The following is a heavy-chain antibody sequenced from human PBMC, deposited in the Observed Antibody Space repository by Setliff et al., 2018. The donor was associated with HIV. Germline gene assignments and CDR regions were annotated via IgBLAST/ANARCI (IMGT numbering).Heavy chain of an antibody. CDR2: ISSSGTYI. CDR3: ARDKGPNLLDY. D-gene: IGHD2-8*01. Sequence: GGSLRLSCAASGFTFSTHTMNWVRQAPGKGLEWVSSISSSGTYIYYVDSVKGRFTISRDNAKNSLYLQMNSLRAEDTAVYYCARDKGPNLLDYWGQGTLVTVSS. V-gene: IGHV3-21*01. J-gene: IGHJ4*02. CDR1: GFTFSTHT.